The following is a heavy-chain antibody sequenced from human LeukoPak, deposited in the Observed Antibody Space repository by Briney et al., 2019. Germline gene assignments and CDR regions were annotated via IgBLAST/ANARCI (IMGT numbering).Heavy chain of an antibody. CDR1: GGSISSSSYY. CDR3: ARLVAAAVNWFDP. J-gene: IGHJ5*02. Sequence: SETLSLTCTVSGGSISSSSYYWGWIRQPPGKGLEWIGSIYYSGSTYYNPSLKSRVTISVDTSKNQFSLKLSSVTAADTAVYHCARLVAAAVNWFDPWGQGTLVTVSS. V-gene: IGHV4-39*01. CDR2: IYYSGST. D-gene: IGHD6-13*01.